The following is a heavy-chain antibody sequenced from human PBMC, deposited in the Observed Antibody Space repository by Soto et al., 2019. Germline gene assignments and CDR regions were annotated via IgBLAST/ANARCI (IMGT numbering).Heavy chain of an antibody. V-gene: IGHV3-23*01. CDR1: GFTFSNYG. D-gene: IGHD3-22*01. CDR3: ATRAYYDCSGYYEYYFDY. CDR2: IGGSGETT. Sequence: EVQILESGGGSVQPGGSLRLSCAASGFTFSNYGMSWLRQAPGKGLEWVSGIGGSGETTYYADSVKGRFTISRDNSKNTLYLQMNSLRAEDTAVYYCATRAYYDCSGYYEYYFDYWGQGTLVTVSS. J-gene: IGHJ4*02.